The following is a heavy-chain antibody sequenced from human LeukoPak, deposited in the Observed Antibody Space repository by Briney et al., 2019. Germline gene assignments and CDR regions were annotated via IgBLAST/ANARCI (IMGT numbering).Heavy chain of an antibody. V-gene: IGHV3-74*01. J-gene: IGHJ5*02. CDR2: INSDGSST. CDR1: GFTFSSYW. Sequence: PGGSLRLSCAASGFTFSSYWMHWVRQAPGKGLVCVSRINSDGSSTTYADSVKGRFTISRDNAKNSLYLQMNSLSAEDTAVYYCARDASSSGGYSFDPWGQGTLVTVSS. CDR3: ARDASSSGGYSFDP. D-gene: IGHD5-18*01.